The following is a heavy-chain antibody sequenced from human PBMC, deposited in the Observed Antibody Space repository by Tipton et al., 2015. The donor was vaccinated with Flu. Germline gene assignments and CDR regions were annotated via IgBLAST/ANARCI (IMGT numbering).Heavy chain of an antibody. Sequence: TLSLTCTVSGDSISSYYWGWIRQPPGKGLEWIGCIYSSGSTYYNPSLKSRVTISLDTSKNQFSLKLSSVTAADTAMYYCAREKDSSGSEYFQHWGQGTLVTVSS. CDR1: GDSISSYY. CDR3: AREKDSSGSEYFQH. J-gene: IGHJ1*01. D-gene: IGHD6-19*01. CDR2: IYSSGST. V-gene: IGHV4-39*07.